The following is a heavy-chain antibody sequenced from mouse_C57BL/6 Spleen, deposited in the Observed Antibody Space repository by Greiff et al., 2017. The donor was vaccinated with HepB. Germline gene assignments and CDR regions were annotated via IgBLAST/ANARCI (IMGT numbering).Heavy chain of an antibody. J-gene: IGHJ2*01. V-gene: IGHV1-50*01. Sequence: VQLQQPGAELVKPGASVKLSCKASGYTFTSYWMQWVKQRPGQGLEWIGEIDPSDSYTNYNQKFKGKATLTVDTSSSTAYMQLSSLTSEDSAVYYCARKGGDVDFDYWGQGTTLTVSS. CDR2: IDPSDSYT. D-gene: IGHD3-3*01. CDR3: ARKGGDVDFDY. CDR1: GYTFTSYW.